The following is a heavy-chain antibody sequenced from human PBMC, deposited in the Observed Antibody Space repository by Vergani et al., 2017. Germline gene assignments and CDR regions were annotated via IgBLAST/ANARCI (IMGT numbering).Heavy chain of an antibody. Sequence: QLQLQESGPGLVKPSETLSLTCTVSGGSISSSSYYWGWIRQPPGKGLEWIGSIYYSGSTYYNPSLKSRVTISVDTSKNQFSLKLSSVTAADTAVYYCARDHRRWLLRTFDYWGQGTLVTVSS. V-gene: IGHV4-39*07. CDR3: ARDHRRWLLRTFDY. CDR1: GGSISSSSYY. CDR2: IYYSGST. D-gene: IGHD3-22*01. J-gene: IGHJ4*02.